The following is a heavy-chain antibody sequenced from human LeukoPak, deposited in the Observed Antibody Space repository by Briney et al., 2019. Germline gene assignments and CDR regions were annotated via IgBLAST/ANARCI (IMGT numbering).Heavy chain of an antibody. CDR3: ARDVMTTVTTFLDY. Sequence: GASVKVSCKASGGTFSSYAISWVRQAPGQGLEWMGRIIPILGIANYAQKFQGRVTITADKSTSTAYMELSSLRSDDTAVYYCARDVMTTVTTFLDYWGQGTLVTVSS. CDR2: IIPILGIA. V-gene: IGHV1-69*04. J-gene: IGHJ4*02. D-gene: IGHD4-11*01. CDR1: GGTFSSYA.